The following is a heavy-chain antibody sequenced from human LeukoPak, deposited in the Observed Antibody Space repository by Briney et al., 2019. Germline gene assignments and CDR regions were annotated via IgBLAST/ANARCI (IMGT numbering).Heavy chain of an antibody. D-gene: IGHD6-19*01. Sequence: SETLSLTCTVSGGSISSYYWSWIRQPAGKGLERIGRIYTSGGANYNPSLKSRVTMSVDTSKNQFSLKLSSVTAADTAVYYCARAISSGWYYFDYWGQGTLVTVSS. CDR3: ARAISSGWYYFDY. V-gene: IGHV4-4*07. CDR1: GGSISSYY. J-gene: IGHJ4*02. CDR2: IYTSGGA.